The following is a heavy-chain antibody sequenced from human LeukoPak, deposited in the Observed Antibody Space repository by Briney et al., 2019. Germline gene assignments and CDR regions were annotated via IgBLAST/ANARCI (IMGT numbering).Heavy chain of an antibody. CDR1: AGSFSGYY. V-gene: IGHV4-34*01. CDR2: INHSGST. D-gene: IGHD3-22*01. CDR3: ARKSVSDYYDSSGDDTYYFDY. Sequence: SETLSLTCAVYAGSFSGYYWSWIRQPPGKGLEWIGEINHSGSTNYNPSLKSRVTISVDTSKNQFSLKLSSVTAADTAVYYCARKSVSDYYDSSGDDTYYFDYWGQGTLVTVSS. J-gene: IGHJ4*02.